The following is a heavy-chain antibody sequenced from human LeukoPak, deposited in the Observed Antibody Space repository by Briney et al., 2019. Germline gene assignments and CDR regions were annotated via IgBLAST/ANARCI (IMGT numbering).Heavy chain of an antibody. V-gene: IGHV3-30*18. CDR2: ISYDGSNK. D-gene: IGHD3-22*01. CDR1: GFTFSSYG. Sequence: PGGSLRLSCAASGFTFSSYGMHWVRQAPGKGLEWVAVISYDGSNKYYAGSVKGRFTISRDNSKNTLYLQMNSLRAEDTAVYYCAKAQFTDSGYYHAHAFDIWGQGTMVTVSS. J-gene: IGHJ3*02. CDR3: AKAQFTDSGYYHAHAFDI.